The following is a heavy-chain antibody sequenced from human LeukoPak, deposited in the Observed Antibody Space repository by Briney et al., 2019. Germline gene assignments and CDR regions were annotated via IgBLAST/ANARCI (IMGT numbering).Heavy chain of an antibody. J-gene: IGHJ4*02. Sequence: PGGSLRLSCAASGFTFDDYAMHWVRQAPGKGLEWVSGISWNSGSIGYADSVKGRFTISRDNAKNSLYLQMNSLRAEDTALYYCAKAGDGSGSYFAFLPYYFDYWGQGTLVTVSS. CDR1: GFTFDDYA. V-gene: IGHV3-9*01. D-gene: IGHD3-10*01. CDR3: AKAGDGSGSYFAFLPYYFDY. CDR2: ISWNSGSI.